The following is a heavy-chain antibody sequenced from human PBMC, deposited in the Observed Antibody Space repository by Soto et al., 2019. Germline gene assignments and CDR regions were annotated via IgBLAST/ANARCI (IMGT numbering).Heavy chain of an antibody. J-gene: IGHJ6*02. Sequence: QVQLVQSGAEVKKPGASVKVSCKASGYTFTSYGISWVRQAPGQGLEWMGWISGKTAKTNYAQNLPGRVPITPDTSTSTAYMELRSLRSDDTAVYYCARVPREIILVGMDVWGQGTTVTVSS. CDR2: ISGKTAKT. CDR3: ARVPREIILVGMDV. V-gene: IGHV1-18*04. D-gene: IGHD2-2*01. CDR1: GYTFTSYG.